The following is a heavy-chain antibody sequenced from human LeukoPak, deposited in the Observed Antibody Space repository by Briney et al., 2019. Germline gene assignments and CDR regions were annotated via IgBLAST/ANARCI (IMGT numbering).Heavy chain of an antibody. CDR1: GGSISSSSYY. V-gene: IGHV4-39*01. J-gene: IGHJ4*02. D-gene: IGHD1-20*01. CDR2: IYYSGST. Sequence: RPSETLSLTCTVSGGSISSSSYYWGWTRQPPGKGLEWIGSIYYSGSTYYNPSLKSRVTISVDTSKNQFSLKLSPVTAADTAVYYCARLRYNWNRELFDYWGQGTLVTVSS. CDR3: ARLRYNWNRELFDY.